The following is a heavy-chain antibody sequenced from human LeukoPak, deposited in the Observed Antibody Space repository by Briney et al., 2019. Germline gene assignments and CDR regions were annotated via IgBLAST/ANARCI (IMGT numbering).Heavy chain of an antibody. V-gene: IGHV1-18*01. Sequence: GASVKVSCKASGYTFTSYGISWVRQAPGQGLEWMGWSSAYNGNTNYAQKLQGRVTMTTDTSTSTAYMELKSLRSDDTAVYYCARAYYHDSSDYYFPLDYWGQGTLVTVSS. J-gene: IGHJ4*02. CDR3: ARAYYHDSSDYYFPLDY. CDR1: GYTFTSYG. D-gene: IGHD3-22*01. CDR2: SSAYNGNT.